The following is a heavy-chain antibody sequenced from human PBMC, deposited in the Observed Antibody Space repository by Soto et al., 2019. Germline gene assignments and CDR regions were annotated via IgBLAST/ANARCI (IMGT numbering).Heavy chain of an antibody. Sequence: SCAASGFTXTDYDMGLIRQAPGKGLEWVSYISSSSSYTNYADSVKGRFTSSRDNAKNSLYMQMDSLRAEDTAVYYCARYAYYDFWSGYSQYGMGVWGQGTTGTVSS. CDR1: GFTXTDYD. J-gene: IGHJ6*02. D-gene: IGHD3-3*01. CDR3: ARYAYYDFWSGYSQYGMGV. CDR2: ISSSSSYT. V-gene: IGHV3-11*06.